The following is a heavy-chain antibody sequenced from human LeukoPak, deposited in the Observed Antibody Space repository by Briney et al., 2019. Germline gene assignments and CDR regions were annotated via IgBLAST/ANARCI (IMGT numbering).Heavy chain of an antibody. V-gene: IGHV4-39*07. CDR3: ARDISPFDY. J-gene: IGHJ4*02. Sequence: PSETLSLTCTVSGGSISSTSFYWGWIRQPPGKGLEWIGTIYYTGNTYYNPSLKSRVTISVDTSKNQFSLKLSSVTAADTAVYYCARDISPFDYWGQGTLVTVSS. CDR1: GGSISSTSFY. CDR2: IYYTGNT.